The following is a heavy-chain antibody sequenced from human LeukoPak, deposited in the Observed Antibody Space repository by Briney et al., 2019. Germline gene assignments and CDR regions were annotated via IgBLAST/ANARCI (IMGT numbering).Heavy chain of an antibody. CDR2: MPYSGNS. D-gene: IGHD6-19*01. V-gene: IGHV4-59*08. J-gene: IGHJ4*02. CDR3: ARNGGGWSFDY. CDR1: GGSISTYY. Sequence: SETLSLTCTVSGGSISTYYWSWIRQSPGKGLEWIGYMPYSGNSNYSPSLESRVTVSVDTSKNQFSLKLTSVTAADTAVCYCARNGGGWSFDYWGQGTLVTVSS.